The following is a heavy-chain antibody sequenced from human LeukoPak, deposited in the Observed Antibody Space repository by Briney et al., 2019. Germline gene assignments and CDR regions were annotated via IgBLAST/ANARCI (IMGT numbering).Heavy chain of an antibody. CDR1: GYTFTSYY. J-gene: IGHJ5*02. D-gene: IGHD2-2*01. CDR2: INPSGGST. V-gene: IGHV1-46*01. CDR3: ARDEGYCRSTRCPNWFDH. Sequence: ASVKVSCKAAGYTFTSYYMHWVRQAPGQGLEWMGIINPSGGSTSYAQKFQGRVTMTRDTSTSTVYMELSSLRSEDTAVYYCARDEGYCRSTRCPNWFDHWGQGTLVTVSS.